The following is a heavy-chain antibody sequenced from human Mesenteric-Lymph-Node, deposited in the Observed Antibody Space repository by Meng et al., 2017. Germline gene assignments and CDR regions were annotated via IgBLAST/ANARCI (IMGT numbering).Heavy chain of an antibody. CDR3: VRDTRRGGGWFDP. J-gene: IGHJ5*02. CDR1: GDSITSGDYS. D-gene: IGHD3-10*01. CDR2: IYHGVNI. Sequence: QVQLQESGSGLVRPSQTLSLTCAVSGDSITSGDYSWTWIRQPPGKGLEWIGYIYHGVNIYYTPSLRSRVTTSVDKSRNQFSLKLTSVSAADTAVYYCVRDTRRGGGWFDPWGQGTLVTVSS. V-gene: IGHV4-30-2*01.